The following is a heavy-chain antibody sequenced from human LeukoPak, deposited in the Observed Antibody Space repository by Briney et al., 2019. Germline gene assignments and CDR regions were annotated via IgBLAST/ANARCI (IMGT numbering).Heavy chain of an antibody. CDR3: ARAGVVVVAATRYFDY. J-gene: IGHJ4*02. V-gene: IGHV4-34*01. D-gene: IGHD2-15*01. Sequence: PSETLSLTCAVYGGSFSGYYWSWIRQPPGKGLEWIGEINHSGSTNYNPSLKSRVAISVDTSKNQFSLKLRSVTAADAAVYYCARAGVVVVAATRYFDYWGQGTLVTASS. CDR1: GGSFSGYY. CDR2: INHSGST.